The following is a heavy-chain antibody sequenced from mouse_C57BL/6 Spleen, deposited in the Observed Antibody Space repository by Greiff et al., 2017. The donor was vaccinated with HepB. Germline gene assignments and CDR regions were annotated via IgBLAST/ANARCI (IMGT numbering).Heavy chain of an antibody. CDR3: APLYYYGSSYFDY. J-gene: IGHJ2*01. CDR2: IHPNSGST. D-gene: IGHD1-1*01. CDR1: GYTFTSYW. Sequence: QVQLKQPGAELVKPGASVKLSCKASGYTFTSYWMHWVKQRPGQGLEWIGMIHPNSGSTNYNEKFKSKATLTVDKSSSTAYMQLSSLTSEDSAVYYCAPLYYYGSSYFDYWGQGTTLTVSS. V-gene: IGHV1-64*01.